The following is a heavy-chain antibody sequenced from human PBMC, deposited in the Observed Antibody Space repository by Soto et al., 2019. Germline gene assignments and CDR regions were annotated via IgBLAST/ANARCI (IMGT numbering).Heavy chain of an antibody. J-gene: IGHJ4*02. Sequence: EVHLSESGGGLVRPGGSLRLSCAASGFTFAAYALSWVRQPPGKGLEWVSEIGASGGPTYYADSIQGRFTISRDNLKKIVYLQMNSLRVDDTAVYFCAVQLVLGAFWGQGSRVTVSS. V-gene: IGHV3-23*01. CDR1: GFTFAAYA. D-gene: IGHD6-13*01. CDR2: IGASGGPT. CDR3: AVQLVLGAF.